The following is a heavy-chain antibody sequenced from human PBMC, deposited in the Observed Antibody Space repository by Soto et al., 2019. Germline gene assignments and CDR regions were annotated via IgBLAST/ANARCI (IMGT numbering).Heavy chain of an antibody. Sequence: EVQLVESGGGLVQPGGSLRLSCAVSGFTFGSYWMNWVRLIPGKGLEWVAYIKPDGSATYYVDSVKGRFTISRDNAKNSRYLQMNSLRAEDTAVYYCARIEYSSPDYWGQGTLVTVSS. J-gene: IGHJ4*02. CDR3: ARIEYSSPDY. D-gene: IGHD6-6*01. V-gene: IGHV3-7*03. CDR2: IKPDGSAT. CDR1: GFTFGSYW.